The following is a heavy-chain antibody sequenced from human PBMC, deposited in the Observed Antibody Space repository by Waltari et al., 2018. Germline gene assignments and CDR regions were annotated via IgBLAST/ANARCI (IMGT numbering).Heavy chain of an antibody. J-gene: IGHJ6*02. CDR3: ARDYCDRTNCHGMDV. CDR1: ELTFRSYA. D-gene: IGHD3-22*01. CDR2: ISYNERNI. Sequence: QVQLVESGGGVVQPGRSLRLSCAASELTFRSYAMHWVRQAPGKGLEWVAVISYNERNIYYVDTVKGRFTISRDNSEKMLYLQMNSLRVEDTAVYYCARDYCDRTNCHGMDVWGQGTTVTVSS. V-gene: IGHV3-30*04.